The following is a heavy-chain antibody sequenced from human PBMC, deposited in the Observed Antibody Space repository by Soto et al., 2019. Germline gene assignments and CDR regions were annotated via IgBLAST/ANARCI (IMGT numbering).Heavy chain of an antibody. J-gene: IGHJ4*02. CDR2: ISSGRSST. Sequence: SLRLSCAACGFTLSHYYMSCIRQAPGKGLEWFSYISSGRSSTNYADSVKGRFTSSRDSAKNSLYLQMNSLRAEDTAVYYCARVAPPQDYWGQGTLVTVSS. V-gene: IGHV3-11*05. CDR1: GFTLSHYY. CDR3: ARVAPPQDY.